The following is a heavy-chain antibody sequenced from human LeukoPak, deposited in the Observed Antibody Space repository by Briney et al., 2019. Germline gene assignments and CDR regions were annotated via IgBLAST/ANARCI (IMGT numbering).Heavy chain of an antibody. Sequence: SETLSLTCSVSGGSISTNTYYWGWIRLPPGKGLEWIGSIRYSGSTYYNPSLKSRVTISVDTSKNQFSLNLSSLTAADTAVYYCATSDTVSTYNWFDPWGQGTLVTVS. CDR3: ATSDTVSTYNWFDP. CDR2: IRYSGST. J-gene: IGHJ5*02. D-gene: IGHD5/OR15-5a*01. CDR1: GGSISTNTYY. V-gene: IGHV4-39*01.